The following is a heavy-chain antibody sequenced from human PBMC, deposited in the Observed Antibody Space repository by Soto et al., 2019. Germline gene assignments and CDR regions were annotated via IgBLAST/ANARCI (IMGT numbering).Heavy chain of an antibody. J-gene: IGHJ4*02. V-gene: IGHV4-59*01. Sequence: PSETLSLTCTVSGGSISSYYWSWIRQPPGKGLEWIGYIYYSGSTNYNPSLKSRVTISVDTSKNQFSLKLNSVTAADMVVYYCARGYGGSLDYWGQGTLVTVSS. D-gene: IGHD4-17*01. CDR3: ARGYGGSLDY. CDR2: IYYSGST. CDR1: GGSISSYY.